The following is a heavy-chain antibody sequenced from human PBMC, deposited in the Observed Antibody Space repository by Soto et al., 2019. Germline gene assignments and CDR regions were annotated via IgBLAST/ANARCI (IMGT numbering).Heavy chain of an antibody. CDR3: ARSIVVVTALDY. CDR1: GYTFTSYA. D-gene: IGHD2-21*02. Sequence: QVQLVQSGAEEKKPGASVKVSCKASGYTFTSYAMHWVRQAPGQRLEWMGWINAGNGNTKYSQKFQGRVTITRDTSASTAYMELSSLRSEDTAGYYCARSIVVVTALDYWGQGTLSTASS. CDR2: INAGNGNT. V-gene: IGHV1-3*05. J-gene: IGHJ4*02.